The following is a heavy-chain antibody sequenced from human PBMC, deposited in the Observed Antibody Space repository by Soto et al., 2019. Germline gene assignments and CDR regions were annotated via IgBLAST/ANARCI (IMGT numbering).Heavy chain of an antibody. V-gene: IGHV3-23*01. Sequence: EVQLLESGGGLVQPGGSLRLSCAASGFTFSSYAMSWVRQAPGKGLEWVSGISGSGGSTFYGDSVKGRFTISRDKSKNTMYLQMNSVRAEDRSVYYSAKEVASTGSYDGADIWGQGTTVTVSS. CDR3: AKEVASTGSYDGADI. J-gene: IGHJ6*02. D-gene: IGHD2-8*02. CDR1: GFTFSSYA. CDR2: ISGSGGST.